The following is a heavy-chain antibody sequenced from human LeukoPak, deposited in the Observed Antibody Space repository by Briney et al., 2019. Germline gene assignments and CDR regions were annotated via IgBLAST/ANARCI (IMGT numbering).Heavy chain of an antibody. J-gene: IGHJ4*02. CDR1: GFIFTNYF. CDR3: ATDRGWRTSGYYLYYFEY. Sequence: GGSLRLSCAASGFIFTNYFMSWVRQAPGKRLEWVASIKHDGSEKYYVDSVRGRFTISRDNTMNSLYLQMSSLRAEDTAVYYCATDRGWRTSGYYLYYFEYWGQGTLVTYSS. V-gene: IGHV3-7*01. CDR2: IKHDGSEK. D-gene: IGHD3-3*01.